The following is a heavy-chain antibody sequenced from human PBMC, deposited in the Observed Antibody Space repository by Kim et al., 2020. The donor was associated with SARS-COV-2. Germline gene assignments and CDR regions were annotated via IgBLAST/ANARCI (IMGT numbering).Heavy chain of an antibody. CDR3: ARYGTYGSGSGQPFDP. CDR2: IYYSGNT. CDR1: GGSLTDYY. Sequence: SETLSLTCTVSGGSLTDYYWSWMRQPPGKGLEWIAYIYYSGNTNYNPSLKRRATISVDTSNNQISLKLTSVTAADTAVYYCARYGTYGSGSGQPFDPWGQGTLVTVTS. D-gene: IGHD3-10*01. V-gene: IGHV4-59*01. J-gene: IGHJ5*02.